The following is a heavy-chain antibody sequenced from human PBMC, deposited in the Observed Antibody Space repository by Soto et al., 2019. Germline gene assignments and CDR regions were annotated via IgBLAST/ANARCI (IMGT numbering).Heavy chain of an antibody. V-gene: IGHV3-48*03. CDR2: ISSSGSTI. CDR3: ARAEDIVSGMDV. D-gene: IGHD2-15*01. Sequence: PGGSLRLSCAASGFTFSSYGMNWVRQAPGKGLEWVSYISSSGSTIYYADSVKGRFTISRDNAKNSLYLQMNSLRAEDTAVYYCARAEDIVSGMDVWGQGTTVNVSS. J-gene: IGHJ6*02. CDR1: GFTFSSYG.